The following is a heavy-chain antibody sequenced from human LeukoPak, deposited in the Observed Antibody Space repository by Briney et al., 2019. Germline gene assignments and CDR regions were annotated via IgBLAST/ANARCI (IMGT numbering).Heavy chain of an antibody. Sequence: GESLKISCKGSGYSFISYWIGWVRQMPGKGLEWMVIIYPGDSDTRYSPSFQGQVTISADKYNSNTYLQWSSLKATDTAMYYCERHHGATVVTPGYDYWGQGTLVTVSS. CDR1: GYSFISYW. CDR3: ERHHGATVVTPGYDY. D-gene: IGHD4-23*01. CDR2: IYPGDSDT. J-gene: IGHJ4*02. V-gene: IGHV5-51*01.